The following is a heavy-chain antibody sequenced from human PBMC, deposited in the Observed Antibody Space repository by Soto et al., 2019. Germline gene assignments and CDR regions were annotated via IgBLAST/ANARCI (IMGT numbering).Heavy chain of an antibody. V-gene: IGHV4-4*02. D-gene: IGHD1-26*01. CDR1: GGSISSSYW. Sequence: QVQLQESGPGLVKPSGTLSLTCAVSGGSISSSYWWSCVRQPPGKGLEWIGEIYHSGSTNYNPSLKSRVAISVDKSKNQFSLKLSSVTAADTAVYYCARVSGSYYYGMDVWGQGTTVTVSS. J-gene: IGHJ6*02. CDR2: IYHSGST. CDR3: ARVSGSYYYGMDV.